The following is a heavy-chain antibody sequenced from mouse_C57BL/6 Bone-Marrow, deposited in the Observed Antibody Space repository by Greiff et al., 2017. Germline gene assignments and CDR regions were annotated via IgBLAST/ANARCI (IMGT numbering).Heavy chain of an antibody. CDR1: GFTFSDYY. D-gene: IGHD1-1*01. J-gene: IGHJ4*01. Sequence: EVQLVESGGGLVQPGGSLKLSCAASGFTFSDYYMYWVRQTPEKRLEWVAYISNGGGSTYYPDTVKGRFTISRDNAKNTLYLQMSRLKSEDTAMYYWASPRGSSYGYYAMDYWGQGTSVTVSS. CDR2: ISNGGGST. V-gene: IGHV5-12*01. CDR3: ASPRGSSYGYYAMDY.